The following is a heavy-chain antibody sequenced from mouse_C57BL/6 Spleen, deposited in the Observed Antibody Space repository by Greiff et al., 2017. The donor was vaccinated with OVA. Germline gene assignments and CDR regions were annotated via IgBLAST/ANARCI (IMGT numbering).Heavy chain of an antibody. CDR3: ARDSSGYPPYYFDY. CDR2: ISDGGSYT. D-gene: IGHD3-2*02. CDR1: GFTFSSYA. V-gene: IGHV5-4*01. J-gene: IGHJ2*01. Sequence: EVMLVESGGGLVKPGGSLKLSCAASGFTFSSYAMSWVRQTPEKRLEWVATISDGGSYTYYPDNVKGRFTISRDNAKNNLYLQMSHLKSEDTAMYYCARDSSGYPPYYFDYWGQGTTLTVSS.